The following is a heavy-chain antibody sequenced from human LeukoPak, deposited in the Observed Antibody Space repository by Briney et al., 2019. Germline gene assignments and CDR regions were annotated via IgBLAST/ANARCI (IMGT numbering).Heavy chain of an antibody. CDR2: IYYSGST. V-gene: IGHV4-39*07. J-gene: IGHJ4*02. CDR3: ARAYSSSSAFDY. Sequence: SETLSLTCTVSGGSISSSSYYWGWIRQPPGKGLEWIGSIYYSGSTYYNPSLKSRVTISVDTSKNQFSLKLSSVTAADTAVYYCARAYSSSSAFDYWGQGTLVTVSS. D-gene: IGHD6-6*01. CDR1: GGSISSSSYY.